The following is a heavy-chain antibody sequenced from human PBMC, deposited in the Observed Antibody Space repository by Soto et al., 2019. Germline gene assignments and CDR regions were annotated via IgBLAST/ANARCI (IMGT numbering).Heavy chain of an antibody. J-gene: IGHJ6*02. CDR2: INPNSGGT. D-gene: IGHD6-6*01. CDR1: GYTFTGYY. V-gene: IGHV1-2*04. Sequence: GASVKVSCKASGYTFTGYYMHWVRQAPGQGLEWMGWINPNSGGTNYAQKFQGWVTMTRDTSISTAYMELSRLRSDDTAVYYCAREAAARPLHYYGMDVWGQGTTVTVS. CDR3: AREAAARPLHYYGMDV.